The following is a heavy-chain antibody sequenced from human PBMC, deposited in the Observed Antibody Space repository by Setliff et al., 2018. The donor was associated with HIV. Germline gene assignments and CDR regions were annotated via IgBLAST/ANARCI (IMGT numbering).Heavy chain of an antibody. J-gene: IGHJ5*02. CDR1: GGSISSGSYS. CDR3: ARGGGVYNWFYP. Sequence: SQTLSLTCAVSGGSISSGSYSWNWIRQPPGKGLEWIGYIYHSGSTFYNPSLKSRVTISVDRSKNHFSLKLTSVTAAATALYDCARGGGVYNWFYPWGQGTLFTVSS. CDR2: IYHSGST. V-gene: IGHV4-30-2*01. D-gene: IGHD3-10*01.